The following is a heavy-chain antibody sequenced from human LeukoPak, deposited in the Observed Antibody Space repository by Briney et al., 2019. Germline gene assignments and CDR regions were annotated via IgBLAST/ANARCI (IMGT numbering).Heavy chain of an antibody. Sequence: ASVKVSSKASGYTFTIYGISWVRQAPGQGLEWMGWISAYNGNTNYAQKLQGRVTMTTDTSTSTAYMELRSLRSDDTAVYYCASHSGSDHYYMDVWGKGTTVTISS. CDR2: ISAYNGNT. CDR1: GYTFTIYG. D-gene: IGHD1-26*01. V-gene: IGHV1-18*01. CDR3: ASHSGSDHYYMDV. J-gene: IGHJ6*03.